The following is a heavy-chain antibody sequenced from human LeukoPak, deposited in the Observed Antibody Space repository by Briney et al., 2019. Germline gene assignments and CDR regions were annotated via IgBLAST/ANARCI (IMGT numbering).Heavy chain of an antibody. Sequence: GGTLRLSCAASGCTFSSYWRSWVRQAPGKGLEWVANIKQDGSEKYYVDSVKGRFTISRDNAKNSLYLQMNSLRAEDTAVYYCARERHSSGCFDYWGQGTLVTVSS. CDR3: ARERHSSGCFDY. CDR2: IKQDGSEK. J-gene: IGHJ4*02. V-gene: IGHV3-7*04. CDR1: GCTFSSYW. D-gene: IGHD6-19*01.